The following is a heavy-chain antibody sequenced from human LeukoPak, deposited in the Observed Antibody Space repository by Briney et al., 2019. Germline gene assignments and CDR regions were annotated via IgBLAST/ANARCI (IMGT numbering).Heavy chain of an antibody. CDR2: INPNSGGT. V-gene: IGHV1-2*02. J-gene: IGHJ4*02. Sequence: ASVKVSCKASGYTFTGYYMRWVRQAPGQGLEWMGWINPNSGGTNYAQKFQGRVTMTRDTSISTAYMELSRLRSDDTAVYYCARARGIAVAKYYFDYWGQGTLVTVSS. D-gene: IGHD6-19*01. CDR1: GYTFTGYY. CDR3: ARARGIAVAKYYFDY.